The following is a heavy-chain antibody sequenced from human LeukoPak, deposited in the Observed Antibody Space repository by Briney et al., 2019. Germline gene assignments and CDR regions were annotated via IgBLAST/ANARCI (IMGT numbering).Heavy chain of an antibody. CDR3: RPYYYDSSGYYFDY. D-gene: IGHD3-22*01. V-gene: IGHV4-39*07. Sequence: PGGSLRLSCAASGFTFSSYEMNWVRQAPGKGLEWIGSSYYRGSTYYNPSLKSRATISLDTSKNQFSLKLSSVTAADTAVYYCRPYYYDSSGYYFDYWGQGTLVTVSS. CDR2: SYYRGST. CDR1: GFTFSSYE. J-gene: IGHJ4*02.